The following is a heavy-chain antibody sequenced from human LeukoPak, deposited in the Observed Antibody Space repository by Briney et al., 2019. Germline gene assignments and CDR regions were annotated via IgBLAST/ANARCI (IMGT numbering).Heavy chain of an antibody. V-gene: IGHV4-4*07. D-gene: IGHD3-10*01. CDR3: ARDSGTTGEVKFDP. CDR2: IYTSGTI. J-gene: IGHJ5*02. Sequence: SETLSLTCTVSGGSISSYYWSWIRQPAGTALEWVGRIYTSGTITYNPSLKSRVTMSVDTSKNQFSLKLSSVTAADTAVYYCARDSGTTGEVKFDPWGQGTLVTVSS. CDR1: GGSISSYY.